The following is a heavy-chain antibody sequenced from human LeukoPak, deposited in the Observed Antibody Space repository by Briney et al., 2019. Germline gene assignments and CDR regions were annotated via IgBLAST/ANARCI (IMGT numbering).Heavy chain of an antibody. CDR1: GGSISSYY. Sequence: SETLSLTCTVSGGSISSYYWSWIRQPPGKGLEWIGSIYYSGSTYYNPSLKSRVTISVDTSKNQFSLKLSSVTAADTAVYYCARVAYDSSGHWFDYWGQGTLVTVSS. J-gene: IGHJ4*02. D-gene: IGHD3-22*01. CDR3: ARVAYDSSGHWFDY. CDR2: IYYSGST. V-gene: IGHV4-59*12.